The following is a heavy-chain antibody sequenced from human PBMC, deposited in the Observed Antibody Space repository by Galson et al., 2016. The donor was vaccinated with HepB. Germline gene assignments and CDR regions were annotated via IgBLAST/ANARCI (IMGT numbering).Heavy chain of an antibody. J-gene: IGHJ4*02. D-gene: IGHD6-19*01. CDR3: AKDGILYSRVWWGGDY. V-gene: IGHV3-21*04. Sequence: SLRLSCAASGFTFSSYYMNWVRQAPGKGLEWVSSISSGSSYIYYADSVKGRFTISRDNAKNSLYLQMNSLRAEDTAVYYCAKDGILYSRVWWGGDYWGQGTLVTVSS. CDR1: GFTFSSYY. CDR2: ISSGSSYI.